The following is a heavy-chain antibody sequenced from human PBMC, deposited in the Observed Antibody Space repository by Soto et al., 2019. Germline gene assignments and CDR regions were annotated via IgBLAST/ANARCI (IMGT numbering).Heavy chain of an antibody. CDR1: GFTFSSYA. V-gene: IGHV3-23*01. Sequence: PGGYLRLSCAASGFTFSSYAMSWVRQAPGKGLEWVSAISGSGGSTYYADSVKGRFTISRDNSKNTLYLQMNSLRAEDTAVYYCRGGSSGYYIFDYWGQGTLVTVSS. D-gene: IGHD3-22*01. J-gene: IGHJ4*02. CDR2: ISGSGGST. CDR3: RGGSSGYYIFDY.